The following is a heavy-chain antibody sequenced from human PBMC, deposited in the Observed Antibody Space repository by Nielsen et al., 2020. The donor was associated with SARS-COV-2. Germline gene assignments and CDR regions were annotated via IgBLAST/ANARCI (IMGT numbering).Heavy chain of an antibody. V-gene: IGHV3-30*18. Sequence: GESLKISCAASGFTFSSYGMHWVRQAPGKGLEWVAVISYDGSNKYYADSVKGRFTISRDNSKNTLYLQMNSLRAEDTAVYYCANSGSGSYIDYYYYGMDVWGQGTTVTVSS. D-gene: IGHD3-10*01. CDR3: ANSGSGSYIDYYYYGMDV. CDR1: GFTFSSYG. CDR2: ISYDGSNK. J-gene: IGHJ6*02.